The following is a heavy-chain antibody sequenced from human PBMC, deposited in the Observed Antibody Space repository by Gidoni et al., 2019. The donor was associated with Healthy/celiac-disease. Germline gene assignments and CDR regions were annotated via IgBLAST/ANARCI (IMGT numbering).Heavy chain of an antibody. CDR3: ARTGYSLTGGGMDV. D-gene: IGHD6-13*01. V-gene: IGHV6-1*01. CDR1: GDSVSSNSAA. Sequence: QVQLQQSGPGLVKPSQTLALTCAISGDSVSSNSAAWNWIRQSPSRGLEWLGRTYYRSTWYNDYAVSVKIRITINPDTSKTHFSLQLNSVTPEDTAVYYCARTGYSLTGGGMDVWGHGTTVTVSS. J-gene: IGHJ6*02. CDR2: TYYRSTWYN.